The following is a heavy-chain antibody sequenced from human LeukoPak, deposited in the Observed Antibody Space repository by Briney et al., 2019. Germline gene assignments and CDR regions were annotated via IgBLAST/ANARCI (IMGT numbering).Heavy chain of an antibody. V-gene: IGHV4-39*01. Sequence: SETLSLTCTVSGGSITSSSHYWGWIRQPPGKGLEWIGSIYYSGDAYYNPSLKSRVTISVDTSRSQFSLSLSSMTAADTAVYYCARLPIVVVPSTSFDIWGQGTMVTVSS. J-gene: IGHJ3*02. CDR2: IYYSGDA. CDR1: GGSITSSSHY. D-gene: IGHD2-2*01. CDR3: ARLPIVVVPSTSFDI.